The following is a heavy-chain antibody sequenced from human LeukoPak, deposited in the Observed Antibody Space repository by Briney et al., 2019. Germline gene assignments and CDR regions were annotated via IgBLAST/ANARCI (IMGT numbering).Heavy chain of an antibody. V-gene: IGHV4-59*01. J-gene: IGHJ6*03. Sequence: SETLSLTCTVSGGSISSYYWSWIRQPPGKGLEWIGYIYYSGSTNYNPSLKSRVTISVDTSKNQFSLKLSSVTAADTAVYYCARGDSGSWYSVYYYYMDVWGKGTTVTVSS. CDR2: IYYSGST. D-gene: IGHD6-13*01. CDR1: GGSISSYY. CDR3: ARGDSGSWYSVYYYYMDV.